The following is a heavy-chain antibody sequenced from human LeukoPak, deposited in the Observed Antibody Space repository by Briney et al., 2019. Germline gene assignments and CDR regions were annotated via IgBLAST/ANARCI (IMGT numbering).Heavy chain of an antibody. D-gene: IGHD5-24*01. J-gene: IGHJ5*02. V-gene: IGHV1-69*13. Sequence: SVKVSCKASGGTFSSYAISWVRQAPGQGLEWMGGIIPIFGTANYTQKFQGRVTITADESTSTAYMELSSLRSEDTAVYYCARDNSVRDEAWWFNPWGQGTLVTVSS. CDR3: ARDNSVRDEAWWFNP. CDR1: GGTFSSYA. CDR2: IIPIFGTA.